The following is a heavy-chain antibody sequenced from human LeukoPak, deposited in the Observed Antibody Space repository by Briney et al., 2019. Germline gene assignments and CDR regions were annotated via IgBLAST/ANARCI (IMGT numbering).Heavy chain of an antibody. J-gene: IGHJ3*02. D-gene: IGHD3-10*01. CDR3: ARADTSGTSSSDAFDI. Sequence: SETLSLTCIVSGGSIRSGTWWNWVSQPPGKGLEWIGEIYHDETTNYSPSLKSRVTISVDKSKNHFSLKLSAVTAADTAVYYCARADTSGTSSSDAFDIWGQGTMVTVSS. V-gene: IGHV4/OR15-8*01. CDR1: GGSIRSGTW. CDR2: IYHDETT.